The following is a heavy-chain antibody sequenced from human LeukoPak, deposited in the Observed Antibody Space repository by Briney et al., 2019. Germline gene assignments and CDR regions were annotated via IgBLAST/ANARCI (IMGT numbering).Heavy chain of an antibody. J-gene: IGHJ6*02. CDR2: IYHSGST. CDR1: GGSISSSNW. Sequence: SETLSLTCAVSGGSISSSNWWSWVRQPPGKGLEWIGEIYHSGSTNYSPSLKSRVTISVDKSKNQFSLKLSSVTAADTAVYYCARVIAVAGYGMDVWGQGTTVTVSS. D-gene: IGHD6-19*01. CDR3: ARVIAVAGYGMDV. V-gene: IGHV4-4*02.